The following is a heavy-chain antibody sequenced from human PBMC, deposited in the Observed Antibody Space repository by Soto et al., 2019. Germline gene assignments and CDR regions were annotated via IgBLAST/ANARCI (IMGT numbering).Heavy chain of an antibody. J-gene: IGHJ4*02. CDR1: GYTFTGYY. CDR2: ISPHSGGP. D-gene: IGHD7-27*01. V-gene: IGHV1-2*02. Sequence: ASVKVSCKASGYTFTGYYIHWVRQAPGQGLEWMGSISPHSGGPNYAQRFQGRVTMTRDTSMTTVYMEMSGLTSDDTAVYYCAREEQTGANYYLDYWGQGTLVTVS. CDR3: AREEQTGANYYLDY.